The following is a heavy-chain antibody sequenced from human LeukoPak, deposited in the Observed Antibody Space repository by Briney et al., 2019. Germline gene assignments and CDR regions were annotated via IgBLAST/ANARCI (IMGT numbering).Heavy chain of an antibody. CDR3: ARDSTPTYYSGTYYFEY. CDR2: INPSGGST. CDR1: GYTFASYY. Sequence: GASVKVSCKASGYTFASYYRHWVRQAPGQGLEWMGIINPSGGSTTYAQKFQGRVTMTRDTSTSTVYMELSSLRSEDTAVYYCARDSTPTYYSGTYYFEYWGQGTLVTVSS. D-gene: IGHD1-26*01. J-gene: IGHJ4*02. V-gene: IGHV1-46*01.